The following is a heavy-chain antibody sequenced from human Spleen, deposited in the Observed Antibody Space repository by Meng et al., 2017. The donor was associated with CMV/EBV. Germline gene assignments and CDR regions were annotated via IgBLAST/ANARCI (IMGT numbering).Heavy chain of an antibody. J-gene: IGHJ4*02. D-gene: IGHD1-1*01. CDR2: MNPNSGNA. V-gene: IGHV1-8*01. Sequence: SCKASGYSFSSYDINWVRRATGQGPEWMGWMNPNSGNAGYAQQFQGRVTMTTDTSTTTAYMELRSLRSDDTAVYYCARGDTGTTFDYWGQGTLVTVSS. CDR1: GYSFSSYD. CDR3: ARGDTGTTFDY.